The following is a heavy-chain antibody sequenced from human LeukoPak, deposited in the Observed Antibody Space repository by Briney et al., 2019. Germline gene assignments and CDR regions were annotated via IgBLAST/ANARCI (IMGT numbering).Heavy chain of an antibody. Sequence: ASVKVSCKASGYTFTSYGISWVRQAPGQGLEWMGIINPSGGSTNYAQKFQGRVTMTRDTSTNTVYMELSSLRSEDTAVYYCARGPSITMVRGGQWYYYMDVWGKGTTVTIS. CDR3: ARGPSITMVRGGQWYYYMDV. CDR1: GYTFTSYG. J-gene: IGHJ6*03. V-gene: IGHV1-46*01. CDR2: INPSGGST. D-gene: IGHD3-10*01.